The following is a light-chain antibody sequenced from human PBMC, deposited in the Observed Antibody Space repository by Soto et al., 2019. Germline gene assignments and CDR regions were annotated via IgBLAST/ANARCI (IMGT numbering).Light chain of an antibody. CDR2: GAS. V-gene: IGKV3D-11*01. Sequence: VLTQSPVTLSLSPGERATLSCRASQDVGTYVAWYQVRGGQAPRLLISGASKRATGIPDRINGGGSGADFILTINSLESGDSAVYFCQQGGNWPVTFGQGTRLEIK. J-gene: IGKJ5*01. CDR1: QDVGTY. CDR3: QQGGNWPVT.